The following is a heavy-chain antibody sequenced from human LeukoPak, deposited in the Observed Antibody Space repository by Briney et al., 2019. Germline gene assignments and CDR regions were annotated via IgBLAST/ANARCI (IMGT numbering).Heavy chain of an antibody. CDR1: GVSISSGGYY. CDR3: ARVKVVAATRHAFDI. J-gene: IGHJ3*02. CDR2: IYYSGST. V-gene: IGHV4-31*03. Sequence: SQTLSLTSTVSGVSISSGGYYWSWLRQHPGKGLEWIGYIYYSGSTYYNPSLKSRVTISVDTSKNQFSLKLSSVTAADTAVYYCARVKVVAATRHAFDIWGQGTMVTVSS. D-gene: IGHD2-15*01.